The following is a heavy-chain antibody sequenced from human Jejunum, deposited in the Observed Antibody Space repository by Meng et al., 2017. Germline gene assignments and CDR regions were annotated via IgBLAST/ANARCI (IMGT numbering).Heavy chain of an antibody. CDR1: GFSITDHW. J-gene: IGHJ1*01. V-gene: IGHV3-74*03. D-gene: IGHD1-1*01. CDR2: IDPHGSDP. CDR3: TNDRLKH. Sequence: EGQLVESGGGLVPQGGSLRLSCTASGFSITDHWMHWVRQGPGKGPVWVSRIDPHGSDPTYADSVKGRFTISRDNAKNTVYLQMNSLRAEDSAFYYCTNDRLKHWGQGALVTVSS.